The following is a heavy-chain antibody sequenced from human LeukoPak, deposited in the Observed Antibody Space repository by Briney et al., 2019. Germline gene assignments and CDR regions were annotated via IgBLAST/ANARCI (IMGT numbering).Heavy chain of an antibody. D-gene: IGHD6-19*01. CDR1: GFTFSSYS. CDR3: ARDGLAVAAVFDY. V-gene: IGHV3-48*01. CDR2: ISSSSSTI. Sequence: QAGGSLRLSCAASGFTFSSYSMNWVRQAPGQGLEWVSYISSSSSTIYYADSVKGRFTISRDNAKNSLYLQMNSLRAEDTAVYYCARDGLAVAAVFDYWGQGTLVTVSS. J-gene: IGHJ4*02.